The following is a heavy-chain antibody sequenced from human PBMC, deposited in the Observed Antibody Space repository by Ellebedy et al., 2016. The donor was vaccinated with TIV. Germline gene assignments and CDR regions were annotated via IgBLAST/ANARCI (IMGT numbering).Heavy chain of an antibody. CDR1: GFTVSNNY. J-gene: IGHJ6*02. CDR3: ARDSSSSYLDYYYGMDV. D-gene: IGHD6-13*01. V-gene: IGHV3-66*01. Sequence: GGSLRLSCAASGFTVSNNYMSWVRQAPGKGLEWVSVIYSGGSTYYADSVKGRFTISRDNSKNSLYLQMNSLRAEDTAVYYCARDSSSSYLDYYYGMDVWGQGTTVTVSS. CDR2: IYSGGST.